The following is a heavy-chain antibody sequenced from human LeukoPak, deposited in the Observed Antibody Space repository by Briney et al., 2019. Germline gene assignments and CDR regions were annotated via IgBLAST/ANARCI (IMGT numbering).Heavy chain of an antibody. J-gene: IGHJ4*02. D-gene: IGHD2-2*01. CDR2: ISYDGSNK. Sequence: PGGSLRLSCAASGFTFGSYAMHWVRQAPGKGLEWMAVISYDGSNKYYADSVKGRFTISRDNSKNTLYLQMNSLRAEDTAVYYCARGIQCSSTSCYAGSTFDYWGQGTLVTVSS. CDR3: ARGIQCSSTSCYAGSTFDY. V-gene: IGHV3-30-3*01. CDR1: GFTFGSYA.